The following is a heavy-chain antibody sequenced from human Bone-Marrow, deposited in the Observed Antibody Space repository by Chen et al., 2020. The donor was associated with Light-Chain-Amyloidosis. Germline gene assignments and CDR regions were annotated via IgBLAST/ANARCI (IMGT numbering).Heavy chain of an antibody. Sequence: QVQLVESGGGVAQPGRSLRLSCAASGFTFSSAAMQWVRQAPGKGLEWVAVISDDGSKEYYADSVKGRFTISRDNSKNTLYLQMNSLRNEDTAVYYCARDRAWGSGWFGDYFDYWGQGTLVTVSS. J-gene: IGHJ4*02. CDR2: ISDDGSKE. CDR1: GFTFSSAA. V-gene: IGHV3-30-3*01. CDR3: ARDRAWGSGWFGDYFDY. D-gene: IGHD6-19*01.